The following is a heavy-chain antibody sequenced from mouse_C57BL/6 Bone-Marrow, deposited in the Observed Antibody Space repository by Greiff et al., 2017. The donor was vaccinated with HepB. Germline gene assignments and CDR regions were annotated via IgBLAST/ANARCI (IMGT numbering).Heavy chain of an antibody. D-gene: IGHD2-4*01. J-gene: IGHJ2*01. CDR2: IDPNSGGT. CDR3: ARWPLRRGNY. CDR1: GYTFTSYW. V-gene: IGHV1-72*01. Sequence: VQLKQPGAELVKPGASVKLSCKASGYTFTSYWMHWVKQRPGRGLEWIGRIDPNSGGTKYNEKFKSKATLTVDKPSSTAYMQLSSLTSEDSAVYYCARWPLRRGNYWGQGTTLTVSS.